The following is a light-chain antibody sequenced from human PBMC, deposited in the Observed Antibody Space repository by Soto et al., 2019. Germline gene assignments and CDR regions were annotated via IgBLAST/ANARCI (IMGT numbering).Light chain of an antibody. Sequence: EMVMTQSPATLSVSPGERATLSCRASQSVSSNLAWYQQKPGQAPRLLIYGASSRATGIPDRFSGSGSGTDFTLTISRLEPEDFAVYYCQYSGISPGTFGQGTKVDIK. V-gene: IGKV3-20*01. CDR1: QSVSSN. CDR2: GAS. CDR3: QYSGISPGT. J-gene: IGKJ1*01.